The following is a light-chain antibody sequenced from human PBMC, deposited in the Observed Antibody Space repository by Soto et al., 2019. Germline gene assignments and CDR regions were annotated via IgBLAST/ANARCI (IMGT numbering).Light chain of an antibody. CDR2: AAS. J-gene: IGKJ5*01. V-gene: IGKV1-9*01. Sequence: DIQLPQSPSFLSASVGDRVTITCRASQGISSYLAWYQQKPGKAPKLLIYAASTLQTGVPSRFSGSESGTEFTLTISSLQPEDFATYYCQQLNSYPLTFGQGTRLEIK. CDR3: QQLNSYPLT. CDR1: QGISSY.